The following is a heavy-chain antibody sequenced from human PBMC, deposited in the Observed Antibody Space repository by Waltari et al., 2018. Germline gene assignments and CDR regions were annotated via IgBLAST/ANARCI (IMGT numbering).Heavy chain of an antibody. CDR2: ISGSGGST. V-gene: IGHV3-23*01. CDR3: ALKGDEVVVAATEYYYYYYGMDV. D-gene: IGHD2-15*01. Sequence: EVQLLESGGGLVQPGGSLRLSCAASGFTFSSYAMSWVRQAPGTGLERVSAISGSGGSTYYADSVKGRFTISRDNSKNTLYLQMNSLRAEDTAVYYCALKGDEVVVAATEYYYYYYGMDVWGQGTTVTVSS. J-gene: IGHJ6*02. CDR1: GFTFSSYA.